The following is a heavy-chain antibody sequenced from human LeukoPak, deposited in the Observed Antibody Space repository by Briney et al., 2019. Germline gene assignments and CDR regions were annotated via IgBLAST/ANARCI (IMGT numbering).Heavy chain of an antibody. V-gene: IGHV4-38-2*02. D-gene: IGHD7-27*01. Sequence: PSETLSLTCTVSGYSISSGYYWGWIRQPPGKGLEWIGSIYHSGSTYYNPSLKSRVTISVDTSKNQFSLKLSSVTAADTAVYYCARLRERSVLTGDLFDYWGQGTLVTVSS. J-gene: IGHJ4*02. CDR3: ARLRERSVLTGDLFDY. CDR1: GYSISSGYY. CDR2: IYHSGST.